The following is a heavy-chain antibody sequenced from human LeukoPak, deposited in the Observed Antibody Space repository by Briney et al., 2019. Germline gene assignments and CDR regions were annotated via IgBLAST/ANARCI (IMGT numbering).Heavy chain of an antibody. D-gene: IGHD6-13*01. Sequence: GASVKVSCKASGYTFTSYGISWVRQAPGQGLEWMGWISAYNGNTNYAQKLQGRVTMTTDTSTSTAYMELRSLRSDDTAVYYCARVVRYSSSWYLGYFDYWGQGTLVTVSS. CDR2: ISAYNGNT. J-gene: IGHJ4*02. CDR3: ARVVRYSSSWYLGYFDY. CDR1: GYTFTSYG. V-gene: IGHV1-18*01.